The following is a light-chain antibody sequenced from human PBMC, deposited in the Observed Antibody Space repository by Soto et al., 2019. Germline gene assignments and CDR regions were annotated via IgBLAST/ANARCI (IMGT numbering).Light chain of an antibody. J-gene: IGLJ2*01. Sequence: QSALTQPASVSGSPGQSITISCTGTSSDVGSYTLVSWYQQHPGKAPKLMIFEASKRPSGVSHRFSGSKSGNTASLTISGLQTEDEAHYYCSSYTTSSSRIFGGGTKLTVL. CDR1: SSDVGSYTL. CDR2: EAS. V-gene: IGLV2-14*02. CDR3: SSYTTSSSRI.